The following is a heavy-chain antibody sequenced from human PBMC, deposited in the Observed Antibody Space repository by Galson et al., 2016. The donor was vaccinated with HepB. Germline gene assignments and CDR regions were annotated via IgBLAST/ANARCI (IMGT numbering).Heavy chain of an antibody. J-gene: IGHJ4*02. V-gene: IGHV3-23*01. Sequence: SLRLSCAASGFTFSDYTMSWVRQAPGQGLQWVSTISGHGGSTYYADSVKGRFTISRDNSKNTLHLQLNSLRAEDTAVYFCAKETHSYDRLGFLNYFDYWGQGTPVTVSS. CDR2: ISGHGGST. CDR3: AKETHSYDRLGFLNYFDY. CDR1: GFTFSDYT. D-gene: IGHD3-22*01.